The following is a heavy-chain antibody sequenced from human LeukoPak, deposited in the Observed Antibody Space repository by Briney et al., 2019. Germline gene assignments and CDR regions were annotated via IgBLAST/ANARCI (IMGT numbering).Heavy chain of an antibody. D-gene: IGHD3-22*01. CDR1: GYTFTTYG. Sequence: ASVKVSCKTSGYTFTTYGIIWVRQAPGQGLEWMGWISAYNGHTNYAQNVQGRVTMTTDTSMSTAYMELRSLRSDDTALYYCARWLRGYNDWFDPWGQGTLVTVSS. V-gene: IGHV1-18*01. CDR2: ISAYNGHT. J-gene: IGHJ5*02. CDR3: ARWLRGYNDWFDP.